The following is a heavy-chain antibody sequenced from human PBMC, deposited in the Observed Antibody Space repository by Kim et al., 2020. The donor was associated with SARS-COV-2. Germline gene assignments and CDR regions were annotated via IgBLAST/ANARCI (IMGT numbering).Heavy chain of an antibody. Sequence: GGSLRLSCAASGFNFFEHAMHWVRQTPGRGLEWVAAASHTGEDAYSADSLRGRFTISRDNSRNTLYLHMNSLRVDDSGIYFCVRDSDVAPPFTPREPDV. J-gene: IGHJ6*01. CDR3: VRDSDVAPPFTPREPDV. CDR2: ASHTGEDA. V-gene: IGHV3-30*03. CDR1: GFNFFEHA. D-gene: IGHD6-25*01.